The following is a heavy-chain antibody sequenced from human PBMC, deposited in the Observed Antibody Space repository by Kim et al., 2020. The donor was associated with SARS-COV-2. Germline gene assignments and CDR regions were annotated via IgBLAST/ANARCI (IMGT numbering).Heavy chain of an antibody. Sequence: SVKVSCKASGGTFSSYAISWVRQAPGQGREWMGGIIPIFGTANYAQKFQGRVTITADESTSTAYIELSSLRSEDTAVYYCARVEAGYIGHWFDPWGQGTLVTVSS. J-gene: IGHJ5*02. CDR3: ARVEAGYIGHWFDP. CDR1: GGTFSSYA. D-gene: IGHD6-25*01. CDR2: IIPIFGTA. V-gene: IGHV1-69*13.